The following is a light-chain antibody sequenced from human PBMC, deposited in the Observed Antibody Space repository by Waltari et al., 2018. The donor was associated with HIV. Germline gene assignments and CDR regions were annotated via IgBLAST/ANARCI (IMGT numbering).Light chain of an antibody. Sequence: QSVLTQPPSLSGAPGQTVTISCTGSSSNIGAGYDVHWYQKHPGTAPKLLIYGNSHRPSGVPDRFSGSKSGTSVSLAITGLQAEDEADYYCQSYDSSLSGSVVFGGGTKLTVL. V-gene: IGLV1-40*01. CDR3: QSYDSSLSGSVV. J-gene: IGLJ2*01. CDR1: SSNIGAGYD. CDR2: GNS.